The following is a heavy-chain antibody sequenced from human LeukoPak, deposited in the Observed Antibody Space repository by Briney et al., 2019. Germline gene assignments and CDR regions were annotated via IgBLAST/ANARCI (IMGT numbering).Heavy chain of an antibody. CDR2: INPNSGGT. V-gene: IGHV1-2*02. CDR1: GYTFTGYY. Sequence: ASVKVSCKASGYTFTGYYMHWVRQAPGQGLEWMGWINPNSGGTNYAQKFQGRVTMTRDTSFSTAYMELSRLRSEDTAVYYCARDPALRYFDAQPEDDAFDIWGQGTMVTVSS. J-gene: IGHJ3*02. D-gene: IGHD3-9*01. CDR3: ARDPALRYFDAQPEDDAFDI.